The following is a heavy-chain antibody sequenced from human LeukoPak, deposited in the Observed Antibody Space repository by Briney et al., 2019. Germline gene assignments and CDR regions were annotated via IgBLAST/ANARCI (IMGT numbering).Heavy chain of an antibody. V-gene: IGHV4-39*07. J-gene: IGHJ4*02. Sequence: SETLSLTCTVSGGSISSSSYYWGWIRQPPGKGLEWIGSIYYSGSTYYNPSLKSRVTISVDTSKNQFSLKLSSVTAADTAVYYCARGPPPDFDYWGRGTLVTVSS. CDR3: ARGPPPDFDY. CDR1: GGSISSSSYY. CDR2: IYYSGST.